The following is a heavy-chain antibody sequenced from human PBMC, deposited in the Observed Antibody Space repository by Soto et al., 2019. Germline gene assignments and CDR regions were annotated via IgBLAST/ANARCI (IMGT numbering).Heavy chain of an antibody. CDR2: INPDTGGA. CDR1: GYTFTGFY. Sequence: VASVKVSCKASGYTFTGFYMHWMRQAPGQGPEWVGWINPDTGGADYAQKFQGRVTMTRDTSISTAYMELSSLTFDDTAVYYCARVWAYLDSWGQGTLVTVSS. J-gene: IGHJ4*02. D-gene: IGHD7-27*01. CDR3: ARVWAYLDS. V-gene: IGHV1-2*02.